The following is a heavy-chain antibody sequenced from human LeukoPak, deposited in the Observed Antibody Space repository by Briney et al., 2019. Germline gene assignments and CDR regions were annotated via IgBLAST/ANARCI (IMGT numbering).Heavy chain of an antibody. Sequence: GESLKISCKGSGYSFTGYWIGWVRQMPGKGLEWMGIIYPGDSDTRYSPSFQGQVTISADKSISTAYLQWSSLKASDTAMYYCARQKYYYDSSGYYQGAFDIWGQGTMVTVSS. CDR2: IYPGDSDT. CDR3: ARQKYYYDSSGYYQGAFDI. D-gene: IGHD3-22*01. CDR1: GYSFTGYW. V-gene: IGHV5-51*01. J-gene: IGHJ3*02.